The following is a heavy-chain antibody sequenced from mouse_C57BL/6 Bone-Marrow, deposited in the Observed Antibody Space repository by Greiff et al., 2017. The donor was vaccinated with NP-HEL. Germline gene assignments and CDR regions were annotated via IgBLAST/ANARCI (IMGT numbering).Heavy chain of an antibody. D-gene: IGHD1-1*01. CDR3: ARQGSSPDY. J-gene: IGHJ2*01. CDR2: ISSGGSYT. CDR1: GFTFSSYG. V-gene: IGHV5-6*01. Sequence: EVKLVESGGDLVKPGGSLKLSCAASGFTFSSYGMSWVRQTPDKRLEWVATISSGGSYTYYLDSVKGRFTISRDNAKNTLYLQMSSLKSEDTAMNYCARQGSSPDYWGQGTTLTVSS.